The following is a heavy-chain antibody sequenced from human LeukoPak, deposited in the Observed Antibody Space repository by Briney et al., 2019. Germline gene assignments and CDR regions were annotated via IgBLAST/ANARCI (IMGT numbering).Heavy chain of an antibody. CDR1: GFTFSSYW. CDR2: MNLDGSEK. CDR3: ARDDGFSCYSY. V-gene: IGHV3-7*01. D-gene: IGHD3/OR15-3a*01. Sequence: GGSLRLSCAASGFTFSSYWMTWVRQAPGKGLEWVANMNLDGSEKYYVDSVKGRFIISRDNARNSLFLQMNSLIAEDTAVYYCARDDGFSCYSYWGQGTLVTVSS. J-gene: IGHJ4*02.